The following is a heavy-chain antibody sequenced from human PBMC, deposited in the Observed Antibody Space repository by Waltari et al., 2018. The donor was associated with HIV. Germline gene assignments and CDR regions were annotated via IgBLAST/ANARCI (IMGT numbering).Heavy chain of an antibody. CDR1: GYSFTNYW. D-gene: IGHD6-13*01. CDR2: IYPVNSDT. CDR3: ARRAGGGAAAASLGY. V-gene: IGHV5-51*03. Sequence: EVQLVQSGAEVKKPGESLKISCKGSGYSFTNYWIGWVRQMPGKGLEWMGFIYPVNSDTRYSPSFQAQVTISDDKSISTAYLQWGSLKASDTAMYYCARRAGGGAAAASLGYWGQGTLVTVSS. J-gene: IGHJ4*02.